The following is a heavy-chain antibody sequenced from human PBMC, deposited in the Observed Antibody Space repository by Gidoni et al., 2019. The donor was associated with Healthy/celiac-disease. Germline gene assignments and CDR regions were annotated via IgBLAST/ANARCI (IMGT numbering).Heavy chain of an antibody. D-gene: IGHD6-19*01. CDR2: INHSGST. Sequence: QVQLQQWGAGLLKPSETLSLTCAVYGGSFSGYYWSWIRQPPGKGLEWIGEINHSGSTNYNPSLKSRVTISVDTSKNQFSLKLSSVTAADTAVYYCARRKRIAVAGSTPWGYWGQGTLVTVSS. V-gene: IGHV4-34*01. CDR1: GGSFSGYY. J-gene: IGHJ4*02. CDR3: ARRKRIAVAGSTPWGY.